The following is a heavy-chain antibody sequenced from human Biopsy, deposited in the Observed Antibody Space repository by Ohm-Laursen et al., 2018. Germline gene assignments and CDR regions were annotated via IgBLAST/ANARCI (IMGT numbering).Heavy chain of an antibody. V-gene: IGHV1-18*01. CDR3: ARDYYPYVDYLKDVPLCDS. J-gene: IGHJ4*02. CDR2: ISPYNDKT. Sequence: GASVKVSCKVSGYTFTSYDISWVRQAPGQGLEWMGWISPYNDKTSYPPKLQDRVTMTADTSTNTAHMELRSLRSDDTAVYYCARDYYPYVDYLKDVPLCDSWGQGTLVTVSS. CDR1: GYTFTSYD. D-gene: IGHD4-17*01.